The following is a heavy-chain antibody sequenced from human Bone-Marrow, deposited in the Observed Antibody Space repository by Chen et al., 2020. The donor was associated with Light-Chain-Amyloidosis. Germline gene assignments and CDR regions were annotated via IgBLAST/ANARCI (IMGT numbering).Heavy chain of an antibody. CDR1: GFTVSSNY. Sequence: EVQLVETGGGLIQPGGSLRLSCAASGFTVSSNYMSWVRQAPGKGLEWVSVIYSGGSTYYADSGKGRFTISRDNSKNTLYLQMNSLRAEDTAVYYCAIGYYYDSSGHEGYWGQGTLVTVSS. V-gene: IGHV3-53*02. J-gene: IGHJ4*02. D-gene: IGHD3-22*01. CDR2: IYSGGST. CDR3: AIGYYYDSSGHEGY.